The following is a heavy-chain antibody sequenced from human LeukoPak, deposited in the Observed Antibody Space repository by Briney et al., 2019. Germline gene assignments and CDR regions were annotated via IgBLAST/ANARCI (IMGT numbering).Heavy chain of an antibody. V-gene: IGHV4-39*02. CDR1: GGSISSNYY. Sequence: SETLSLTCTVSGGSISSNYYWGWIRQPPGKGLEWIVSFFYSGSTYYNPSLKSRVTISVDTSKNQFSLRLTSVTAADTAVYYCARGAPGGNDYGDYWGQGTLVTVSS. CDR3: ARGAPGGNDYGDY. CDR2: FFYSGST. J-gene: IGHJ4*02.